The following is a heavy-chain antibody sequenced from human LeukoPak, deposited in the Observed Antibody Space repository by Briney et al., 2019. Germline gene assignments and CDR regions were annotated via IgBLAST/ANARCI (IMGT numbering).Heavy chain of an antibody. CDR3: ARDGGTGYFDY. V-gene: IGHV4-39*07. CDR2: IFYSGST. Sequence: SETLSLTCTVSSGSISTSNYYWGWVRQPPGKALEWIGNIFYSGSTYYSPSLKSRVTISLDTSKNQFSLNLSSVTAADTAVYSCARDGGTGYFDYWGQGTLVTVSS. J-gene: IGHJ4*02. CDR1: SGSISTSNYY. D-gene: IGHD3-16*01.